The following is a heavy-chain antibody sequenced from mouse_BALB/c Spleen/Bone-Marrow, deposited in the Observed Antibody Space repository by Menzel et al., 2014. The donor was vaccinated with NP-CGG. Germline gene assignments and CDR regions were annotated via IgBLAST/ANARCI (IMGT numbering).Heavy chain of an antibody. V-gene: IGHV7-3*02. CDR3: ARDENVGIYWYFDV. J-gene: IGHJ1*01. CDR1: GFTFTDYY. Sequence: EVQLVESGGGLVQPGGSLRLSCATSGFTFTDYYMSWVRQPPGKALEWLGFIRNKAKGYTTDYSASVKGRFTISRDNSQGISYLQMNTLRAEDSATYYCARDENVGIYWYFDVWGAGTTVTVSS. CDR2: IRNKAKGYTT.